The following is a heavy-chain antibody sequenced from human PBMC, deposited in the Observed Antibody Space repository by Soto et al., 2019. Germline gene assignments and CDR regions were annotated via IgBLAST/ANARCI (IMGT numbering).Heavy chain of an antibody. D-gene: IGHD6-6*01. CDR2: INPNGGST. CDR1: GYTFINYY. Sequence: QVQLVQSGAEVKKPGASVKVSCKASGYTFINYYIHWVRQAPGQGLEWMGAINPNGGSTVYAQKFQGRVTLTRDTSTSTVYVELSSLRSDDTAVYFCVRATAARQRDYSYHYYLHIWRKGTTVTVSS. V-gene: IGHV1-46*03. CDR3: VRATAARQRDYSYHYYLHI. J-gene: IGHJ6*03.